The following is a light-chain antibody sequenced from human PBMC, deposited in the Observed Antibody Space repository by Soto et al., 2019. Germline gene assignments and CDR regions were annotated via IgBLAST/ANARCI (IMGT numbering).Light chain of an antibody. CDR3: QQGYSTVLYT. J-gene: IGKJ2*01. CDR2: GAS. V-gene: IGKV1-39*01. Sequence: DIQMTQSPSSLSASIGDRVTITCRASQSTSIYLNWYQQKPGKAPKLLIFGASRLQSGVPSRFSGSGSGTDFTLTISSLQPEDFATYYCQQGYSTVLYTFGQGTKVDIK. CDR1: QSTSIY.